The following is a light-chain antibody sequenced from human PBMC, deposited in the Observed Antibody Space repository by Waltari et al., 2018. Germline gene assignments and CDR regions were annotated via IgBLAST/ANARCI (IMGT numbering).Light chain of an antibody. J-gene: IGKJ2*01. CDR2: DTS. CDR3: QQYNNWPPLYT. V-gene: IGKV3-15*01. CDR1: QSISTN. Sequence: EIVMTQSPATLSTSPGERATLSCRASQSISTNVAWYQQRPGQAPRLLIYDTSTRATGIPVKFSGSGSGTEFTLTISDLQPEDFAVYYCQQYNNWPPLYTFGQGTKLDIK.